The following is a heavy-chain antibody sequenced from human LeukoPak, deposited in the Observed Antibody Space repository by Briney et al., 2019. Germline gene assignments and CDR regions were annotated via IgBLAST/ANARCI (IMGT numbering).Heavy chain of an antibody. Sequence: GGSLRLSCAGSGFIFRNYGMHWVRQAPGQGLQWVAVISYDGSNKYYADSVKGRFTISRDNSKNTLYLQMNSLRAEDTAVYYCAKDRDSSSSAPGDYFDYWGQGTLVTVSS. CDR1: GFIFRNYG. J-gene: IGHJ4*02. CDR3: AKDRDSSSSAPGDYFDY. D-gene: IGHD6-6*01. V-gene: IGHV3-30*18. CDR2: ISYDGSNK.